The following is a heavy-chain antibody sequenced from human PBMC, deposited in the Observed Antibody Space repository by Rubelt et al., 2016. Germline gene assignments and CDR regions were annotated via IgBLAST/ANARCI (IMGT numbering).Heavy chain of an antibody. Sequence: QVQLQQWGAGLLKPSETLSLTCAVYGGSFSGYYWSWIRQPPGKGLEWIGEINHSGSTNYNPSLKSRGTISVDTSKNQFSLKLSSVTAADTAVYDCANSMNWGADYWGQGTLVTVSS. V-gene: IGHV4-34*01. CDR3: ANSMNWGADY. D-gene: IGHD7-27*01. J-gene: IGHJ4*02. CDR2: INHSGST. CDR1: GGSFSGYY.